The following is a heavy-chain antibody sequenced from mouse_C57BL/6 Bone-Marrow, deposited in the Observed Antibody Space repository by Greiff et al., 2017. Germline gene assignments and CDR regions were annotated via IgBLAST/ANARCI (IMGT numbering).Heavy chain of an antibody. J-gene: IGHJ4*01. CDR2: IYPGDGDT. CDR3: ARWSVYYYGSSYPYAMDY. CDR1: GYAFSSYW. D-gene: IGHD1-1*01. V-gene: IGHV1-80*01. Sequence: VKLQASGAELVKPGASVKISCKASGYAFSSYWMNWVKQRPGKGLEWIGQIYPGDGDTNYNGKFKGKATLTADKSSSTAYMQLSSRTSEDSAVYFCARWSVYYYGSSYPYAMDYWGQGTSVTVSS.